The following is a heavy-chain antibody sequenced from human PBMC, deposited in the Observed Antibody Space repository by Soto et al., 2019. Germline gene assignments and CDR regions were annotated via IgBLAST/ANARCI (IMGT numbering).Heavy chain of an antibody. CDR3: TEIDYSISSGFYYFDY. D-gene: IGHD6-6*01. V-gene: IGHV3-15*01. Sequence: GGSLRLSCAASGFTLSHAWMSWVRQAPGKGLEWVGRIKSKTDGGTTDYAAPVKGRFTISRDDSKNTLYLQMNSLKTEDTAVYYCTEIDYSISSGFYYFDYWGQGTLVTVSS. CDR1: GFTLSHAW. CDR2: IKSKTDGGTT. J-gene: IGHJ4*02.